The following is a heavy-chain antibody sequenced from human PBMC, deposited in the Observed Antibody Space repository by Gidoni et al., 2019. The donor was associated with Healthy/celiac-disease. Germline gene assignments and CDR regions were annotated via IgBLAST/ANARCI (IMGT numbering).Heavy chain of an antibody. CDR3: ARGGHIVVVTAIPADDAFDI. Sequence: QVQLVPSGAAVNKTGSSVKFSGNASGCTFSSSSISWVRQDTGQGLEWMGGIIPIFGTANYEQKFQGRVTITAYKSTSTAYMELSSLRSEATAVYYCARGGHIVVVTAIPADDAFDIWGQGTMVTVSS. CDR1: GCTFSSSS. D-gene: IGHD2-21*02. CDR2: IIPIFGTA. V-gene: IGHV1-69*06. J-gene: IGHJ3*02.